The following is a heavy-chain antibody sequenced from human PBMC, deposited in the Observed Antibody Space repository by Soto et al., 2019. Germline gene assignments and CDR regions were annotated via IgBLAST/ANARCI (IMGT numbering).Heavy chain of an antibody. D-gene: IGHD2-2*01. V-gene: IGHV3-23*01. J-gene: IGHJ4*02. CDR1: GFTFTSYA. Sequence: LRLSCAASGFTFTSYAMSWVRQAPGKGLEWVSGISGSGGSTHYADSVKGRFTISRDSSKSTLYLQMNSLRAEDTAFYYCAKDRYCSSTSCYAGFDYWGQGTLVTVSS. CDR3: AKDRYCSSTSCYAGFDY. CDR2: ISGSGGST.